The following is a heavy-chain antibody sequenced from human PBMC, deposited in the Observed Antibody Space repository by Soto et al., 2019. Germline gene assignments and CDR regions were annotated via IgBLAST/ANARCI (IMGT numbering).Heavy chain of an antibody. CDR1: GFTFSSYA. J-gene: IGHJ4*02. CDR3: APTPIAGSSGGDY. D-gene: IGHD6-19*01. V-gene: IGHV3-23*01. Sequence: EVQLLESGGGLVQPGGSLRLSCAASGFTFSSYAMSWVRQAPGKGLEWVSAISGSGGSTYYADSVKGRFTISRDNSKNPLYLQMNSLRAADTAVYYCAPTPIAGSSGGDYWGQGTLVTVSS. CDR2: ISGSGGST.